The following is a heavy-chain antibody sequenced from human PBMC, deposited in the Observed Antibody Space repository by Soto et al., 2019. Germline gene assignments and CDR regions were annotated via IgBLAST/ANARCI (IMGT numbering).Heavy chain of an antibody. D-gene: IGHD6-13*01. CDR1: GDSISSSNW. J-gene: IGHJ4*02. CDR3: ARMGAAAARGYYFDY. CDR2: IYHSGST. Sequence: QVQLQESGPGLVKPSETVSLTCTVSGDSISSSNWWSWVRQPPGKGLEWIGEIYHSGSTNYNPSLKSRVTISVDKSKNQFSLKLSSVTAADTAVYYCARMGAAAARGYYFDYWGQGTLVTVSS. V-gene: IGHV4-4*02.